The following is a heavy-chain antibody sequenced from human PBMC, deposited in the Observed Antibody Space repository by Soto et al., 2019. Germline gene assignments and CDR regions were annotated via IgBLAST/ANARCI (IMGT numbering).Heavy chain of an antibody. J-gene: IGHJ4*02. CDR2: IRGDGNDA. CDR1: GFTFSTYW. Sequence: EVQLVESGGGIVQPGGSLRLSCVASGFTFSTYWMHWVRQAPGKGLVWVSRIRGDGNDANYADSVRGRFSISRDNAKSTLYLQMTSLRAEDTAVYYCAGDLVSGSGSLGHWGQGTLVTVS. V-gene: IGHV3-74*01. CDR3: AGDLVSGSGSLGH. D-gene: IGHD3-10*01.